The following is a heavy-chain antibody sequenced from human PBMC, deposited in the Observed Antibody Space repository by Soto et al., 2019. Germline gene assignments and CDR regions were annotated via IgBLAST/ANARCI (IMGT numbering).Heavy chain of an antibody. CDR3: ARRPLICLAELLAFDY. J-gene: IGHJ4*02. D-gene: IGHD3-10*01. V-gene: IGHV4-39*01. CDR1: GGSISSSSYY. Sequence: PSETLSLTCTVSGGSISSSSYYWGWIRQPPGKGLEWIGSIYYSGSTYYNPSLKSRVTISVDTSKDQFSLKLSSVTAAETAVSYRARRPLICLAELLAFDYWGQGTLATVSS. CDR2: IYYSGST.